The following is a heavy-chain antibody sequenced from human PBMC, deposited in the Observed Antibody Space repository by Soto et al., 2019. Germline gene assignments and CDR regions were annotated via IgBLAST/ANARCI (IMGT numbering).Heavy chain of an antibody. J-gene: IGHJ6*02. CDR3: ARYPTLTDYFFHGMDV. V-gene: IGHV5-51*01. CDR1: GYTFTNYW. Sequence: GESLKISCKGSGYTFTNYWIVWVRQIPGKGLEWMGIIYPGDSDTRYSPSFQGQVTISADRSVSTAYLQWSSLKASDTGMYYCARYPTLTDYFFHGMDVWGQGTTVTVSS. CDR2: IYPGDSDT. D-gene: IGHD4-17*01.